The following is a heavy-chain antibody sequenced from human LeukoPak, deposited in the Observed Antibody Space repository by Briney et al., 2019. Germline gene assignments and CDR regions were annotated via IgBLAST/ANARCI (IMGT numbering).Heavy chain of an antibody. J-gene: IGHJ4*02. CDR1: GYTFTHYS. D-gene: IGHD3-10*01. Sequence: ASVKVSCKASGYTFTHYSMHWVRQAPGQGLEWMGIINPSGGSTNYAQKFQGRVTMTRDMSTSTAYMELSRLRSDDTAVYYCARDRAAQKNDYWGQGTLVTVSS. V-gene: IGHV1-46*01. CDR2: INPSGGST. CDR3: ARDRAAQKNDY.